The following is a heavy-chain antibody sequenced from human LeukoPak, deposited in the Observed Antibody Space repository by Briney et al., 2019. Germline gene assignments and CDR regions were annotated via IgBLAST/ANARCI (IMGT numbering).Heavy chain of an antibody. Sequence: PSETLSLTCTVSGGSISSYYWSWIRQSPGKGLEWIGYIYYSGSTNYNPSLKSRVTISVDTSKNQFSLKLSSVTAADTAVYYCARGGSGSYNWFDPWGQGTLVTVSS. D-gene: IGHD3-10*01. CDR3: ARGGSGSYNWFDP. CDR1: GGSISSYY. V-gene: IGHV4-59*01. J-gene: IGHJ5*02. CDR2: IYYSGST.